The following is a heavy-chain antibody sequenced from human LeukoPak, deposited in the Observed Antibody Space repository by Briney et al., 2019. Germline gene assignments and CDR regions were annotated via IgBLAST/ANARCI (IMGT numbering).Heavy chain of an antibody. D-gene: IGHD3-22*01. CDR1: GGTFSSYA. J-gene: IGHJ4*02. CDR2: ISAYNGNT. CDR3: ARLGDYYDSSGYCPDY. Sequence: GSSVKVSCKASGGTFSSYAISWVRQAPGQGLEWMGWISAYNGNTNYAQKLQGRVTMTTDTSTSTAYMELRSLRSDDTAVYYCARLGDYYDSSGYCPDYWGQGTLVTVSS. V-gene: IGHV1-18*01.